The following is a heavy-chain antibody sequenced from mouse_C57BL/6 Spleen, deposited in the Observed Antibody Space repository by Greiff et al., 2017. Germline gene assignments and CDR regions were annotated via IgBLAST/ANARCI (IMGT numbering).Heavy chain of an antibody. J-gene: IGHJ2*01. CDR3: ARSLDGYYGGYYFDY. D-gene: IGHD2-3*01. Sequence: QVQLQQPGAELVKPGASVKMSCKASGYTFTSYWITWVKQRPGQGLEWIGDIYPGSGSTNYNEKFKSKATLTVDTSSSTAYMQLSSLTSEDSAVYYCARSLDGYYGGYYFDYWGQGTTLTVSS. V-gene: IGHV1-55*01. CDR2: IYPGSGST. CDR1: GYTFTSYW.